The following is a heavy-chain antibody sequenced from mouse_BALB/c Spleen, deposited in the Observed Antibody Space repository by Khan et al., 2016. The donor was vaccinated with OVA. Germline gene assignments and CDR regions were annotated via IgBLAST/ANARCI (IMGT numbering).Heavy chain of an antibody. J-gene: IGHJ4*01. V-gene: IGHV2-3*01. CDR1: GFSLTNYG. D-gene: IGHD1-1*01. Sequence: VQLQESGPGLVAPSQSLSITCTVSGFSLTNYGVNWVRQPPGRGLEWLGVMWGDGSTNFHSALKSRLIISKDNSQSQVFLELNSLQTDDTATYYCTKFTPDYDSMDYWGQGTSVTVSS. CDR2: MWGDGST. CDR3: TKFTPDYDSMDY.